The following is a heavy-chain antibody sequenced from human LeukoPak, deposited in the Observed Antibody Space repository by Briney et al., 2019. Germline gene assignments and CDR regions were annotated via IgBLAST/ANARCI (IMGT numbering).Heavy chain of an antibody. CDR2: IKQDGSEK. Sequence: GGSLRLSCAASGFTFSSYWMSWVRQAPGKGLGWLANIKQDGSEKYYVDSVKGRFTISRDNAKNSLYLQMNSLRAEDTAVYYCARGGGYCSGGSCFLGAFDIWGQGTMVTVSS. CDR1: GFTFSSYW. J-gene: IGHJ3*02. V-gene: IGHV3-7*01. D-gene: IGHD2-15*01. CDR3: ARGGGYCSGGSCFLGAFDI.